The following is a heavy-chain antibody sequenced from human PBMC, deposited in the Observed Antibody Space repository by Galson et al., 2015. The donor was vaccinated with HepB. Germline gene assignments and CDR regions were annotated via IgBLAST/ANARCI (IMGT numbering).Heavy chain of an antibody. CDR3: ARDSDDYGDYPPRGSPDY. D-gene: IGHD4-17*01. V-gene: IGHV3-7*01. CDR1: GFTFSSYW. J-gene: IGHJ4*02. CDR2: IKQDGSEK. Sequence: SLRLSCAASGFTFSSYWMSWVRQAPGKGLEWVANIKQDGSEKYYVDSVKGRFTISRDNAKNSLYLQMNSPRAEDTAVYYCARDSDDYGDYPPRGSPDYWGQGTLVTVSS.